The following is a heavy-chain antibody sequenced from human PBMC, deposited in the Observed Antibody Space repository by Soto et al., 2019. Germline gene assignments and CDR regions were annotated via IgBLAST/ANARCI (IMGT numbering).Heavy chain of an antibody. D-gene: IGHD3-22*01. V-gene: IGHV3-30*01. J-gene: IGHJ4*02. CDR3: ADSMDYYDNRGFAR. Sequence: QVQLVESGGGVVRPGGSLRLSCAASGFDFSDHAMHWLRQAPGKGPEWVTVISHDGANEFYADSVKGRFTISRANSENTLYLQMNRLRPEDTGVYSCADSMDYYDNRGFARWGQGTLVSVSS. CDR1: GFDFSDHA. CDR2: ISHDGANE.